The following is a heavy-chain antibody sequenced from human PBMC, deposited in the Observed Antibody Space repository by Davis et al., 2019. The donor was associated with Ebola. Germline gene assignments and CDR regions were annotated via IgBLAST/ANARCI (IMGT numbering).Heavy chain of an antibody. J-gene: IGHJ5*01. CDR3: ARGLFGGFDS. CDR1: GYTFTNYG. D-gene: IGHD3-3*01. Sequence: AASVKVSCKASGYTFTNYGITWVRQAPGQGLEWMGWINAGNGNTKYSQKFQGRVTITRDTSASTAYMELSSLRSEDTAVYYCARGLFGGFDSWGQGTRVTVSS. V-gene: IGHV1-3*01. CDR2: INAGNGNT.